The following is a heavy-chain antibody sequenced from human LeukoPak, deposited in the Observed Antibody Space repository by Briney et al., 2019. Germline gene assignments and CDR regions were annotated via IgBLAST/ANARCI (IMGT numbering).Heavy chain of an antibody. CDR2: IYYSGST. CDR3: ARGYGDYLDY. Sequence: SETLSLTCTVSGGSISSYYWSWIRQPPGEGLEWIGYIYYSGSTNYNPSLKSRVTMSVDTSKNQFSLKLSSVTAADTAVYYCARGYGDYLDYWGQGTLVTVSS. CDR1: GGSISSYY. D-gene: IGHD4-17*01. V-gene: IGHV4-59*01. J-gene: IGHJ4*02.